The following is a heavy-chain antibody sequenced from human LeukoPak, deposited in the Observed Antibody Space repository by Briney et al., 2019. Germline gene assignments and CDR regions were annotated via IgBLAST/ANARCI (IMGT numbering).Heavy chain of an antibody. V-gene: IGHV1-69*04. D-gene: IGHD6-6*01. CDR2: IIPILGIA. CDR1: GGTFSSYA. CDR3: ARGGSSILYWFDP. Sequence: SVKVSCKASGGTFSSYAISWVRQAPGQGLEWMGRIIPILGIANYAQKFQSRVTITADKSTSTAYMELSSLRSEDTAVYYCARGGSSILYWFDPWGQGTLVTVSS. J-gene: IGHJ5*02.